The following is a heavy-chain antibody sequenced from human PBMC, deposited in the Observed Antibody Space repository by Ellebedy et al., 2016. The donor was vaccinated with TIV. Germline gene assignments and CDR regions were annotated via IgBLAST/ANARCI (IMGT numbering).Heavy chain of an antibody. V-gene: IGHV3-21*01. Sequence: GESLKISCAASGFTFSSYSMNWVRQAPGKGLEWVSSISSSSSYIYYADSVKGRFTISRDNAKNSLYLQMNSLRAEDTAVYYCAREGQWLVLYGMDVWGQGTTVTVSS. CDR1: GFTFSSYS. J-gene: IGHJ6*02. CDR3: AREGQWLVLYGMDV. D-gene: IGHD6-19*01. CDR2: ISSSSSYI.